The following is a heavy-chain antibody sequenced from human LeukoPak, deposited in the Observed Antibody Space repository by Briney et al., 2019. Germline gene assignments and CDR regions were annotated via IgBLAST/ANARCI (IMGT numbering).Heavy chain of an antibody. Sequence: SETLSLTCTVSGGSISSYYWSWIRQPPGKGLEWIGYIYYSGSTNYNPSLKSRVTISVDTSKNQFSLKLSSVTAADTAVYYCARKTYYYDSSGYYQIFDYWGQGTLVTVSP. J-gene: IGHJ4*02. CDR1: GGSISSYY. V-gene: IGHV4-59*01. D-gene: IGHD3-22*01. CDR3: ARKTYYYDSSGYYQIFDY. CDR2: IYYSGST.